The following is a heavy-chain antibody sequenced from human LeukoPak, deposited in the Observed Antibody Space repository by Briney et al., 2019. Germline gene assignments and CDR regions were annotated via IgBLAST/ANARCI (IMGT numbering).Heavy chain of an antibody. CDR2: IQSRGST. CDR3: ARRAMTNQFDS. Sequence: PGGSLRLSCAAPGLTVTNNLMTWVRQAPGKGLEWVSAIQSRGSTYYRDSVKGRFTISRDNSNNTLYLQMTSLRADDTAMYYGARRAMTNQFDSWGQGTLVTVSS. CDR1: GLTVTNNL. D-gene: IGHD4-11*01. V-gene: IGHV3-66*02. J-gene: IGHJ4*02.